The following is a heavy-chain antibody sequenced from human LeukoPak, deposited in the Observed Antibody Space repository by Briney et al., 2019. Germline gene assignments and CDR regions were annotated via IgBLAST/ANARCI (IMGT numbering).Heavy chain of an antibody. D-gene: IGHD3-22*01. Sequence: PGGSLRLSCAASGFTFSSYSMNWVRQAPGKGLEWVSYISSSSSTIYYADSVKGRFTISRDNAKNSLYLQMNSLRAEDTAVYYCARGRRRRGYYYDSSGLADAFDIWGQGTMVTVSS. CDR2: ISSSSSTI. CDR3: ARGRRRRGYYYDSSGLADAFDI. V-gene: IGHV3-48*01. CDR1: GFTFSSYS. J-gene: IGHJ3*02.